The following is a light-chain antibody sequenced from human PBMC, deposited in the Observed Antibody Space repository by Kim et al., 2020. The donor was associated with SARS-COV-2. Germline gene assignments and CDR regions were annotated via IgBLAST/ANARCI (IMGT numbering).Light chain of an antibody. CDR2: WAS. CDR3: QQYYGTPYT. V-gene: IGKV4-1*01. CDR1: QNVLYSSNNRNY. J-gene: IGKJ2*01. Sequence: RATINCKSSQNVLYSSNNRNYLAWYQQKPGQPPKLLIYWASTREFGVPDRFSGSGSGTDFTLTISSLQAEDVAVYYCQQYYGTPYTFGQGTKLEI.